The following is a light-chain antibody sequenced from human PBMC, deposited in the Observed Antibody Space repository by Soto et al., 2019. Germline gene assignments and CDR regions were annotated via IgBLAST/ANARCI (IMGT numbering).Light chain of an antibody. CDR3: QQYGSSPWT. Sequence: EIVLTQSPGTLSLSPGERATLSCRASQSVSSSYLAWYQQKPGQAPRPLIYGASSRAIGIPDRFSGSGSGTDFTLTIRRLEPEDYAVDYCQQYGSSPWTFGQGTKVAIK. CDR1: QSVSSSY. CDR2: GAS. V-gene: IGKV3-20*01. J-gene: IGKJ1*01.